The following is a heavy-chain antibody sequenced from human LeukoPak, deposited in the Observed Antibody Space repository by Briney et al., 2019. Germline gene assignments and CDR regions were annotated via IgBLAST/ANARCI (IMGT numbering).Heavy chain of an antibody. J-gene: IGHJ4*02. CDR1: GITLSELW. D-gene: IGHD6-19*01. CDR2: IKQDGSEK. V-gene: IGHV3-7*04. CDR3: VGGYGWLPDY. Sequence: GGSLRLSCAVYGITLSELWMNWVPQVPGKGLEWVANIKQDGSEKKYVDSVKGRFTISRDNAKNSVYLQMNSLRVDDTAVYYCVGGYGWLPDYWGQGALVTVSS.